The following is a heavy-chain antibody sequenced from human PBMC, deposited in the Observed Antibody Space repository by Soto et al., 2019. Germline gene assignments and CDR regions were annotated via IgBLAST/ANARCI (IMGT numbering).Heavy chain of an antibody. CDR1: GGTFSSYT. CDR3: ARMGVRGYSYGYDY. Sequence: ASVKVSCKASGGTFSSYTISWVRQAPGQGLEWMGRIIPILGIANYAQKFQGRVTITADKSTSTAYMELSSLRSEDTVVYYCARMGVRGYSYGYDYWGQGTLVTVSS. V-gene: IGHV1-69*02. J-gene: IGHJ4*02. CDR2: IIPILGIA. D-gene: IGHD5-18*01.